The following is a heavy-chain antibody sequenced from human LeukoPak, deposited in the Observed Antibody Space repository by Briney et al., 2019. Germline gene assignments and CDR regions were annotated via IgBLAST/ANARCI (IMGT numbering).Heavy chain of an antibody. V-gene: IGHV3-20*01. CDR1: GFTFYDYS. Sequence: GGSLRLSCAASGFTFYDYSMSWVRQAPGKGLEWGSGINWNGGSTGYADSVNGRFTISRDNAKNSLYLQMNSLRAEDTALYHCARSKGYSGSYNDAFDIWGQGTMVTVSS. CDR3: ARSKGYSGSYNDAFDI. J-gene: IGHJ3*02. D-gene: IGHD1-26*01. CDR2: INWNGGST.